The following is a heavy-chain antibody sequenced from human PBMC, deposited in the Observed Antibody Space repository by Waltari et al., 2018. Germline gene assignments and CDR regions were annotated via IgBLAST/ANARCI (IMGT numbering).Heavy chain of an antibody. V-gene: IGHV4-39*01. CDR1: GGSISTGSYY. J-gene: IGHJ4*02. Sequence: QLQLQESGPGLVKPSETLSLTCTVSGGSISTGSYYWAWIPQPPGKGLEFIGSINYDGTTYYNPSLKSRVTMSVDTSNSQFSLKLSSVTPADTALYHCARHLRGGSIWYDYWGQGTLVTVSS. CDR2: INYDGTT. D-gene: IGHD6-13*01. CDR3: ARHLRGGSIWYDY.